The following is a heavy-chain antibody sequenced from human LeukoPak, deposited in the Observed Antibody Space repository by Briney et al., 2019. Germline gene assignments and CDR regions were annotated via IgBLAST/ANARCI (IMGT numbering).Heavy chain of an antibody. D-gene: IGHD3-22*01. J-gene: IGHJ4*02. Sequence: SGGSLRLSCAASGFTFSSYWMSWVRQAPGKGLEWVANIKQDGSEKYYVDSVKGRFTISRDNAKNSLYLQMNSLRAEDTAVYYCARDQGYDSSGHTGYWGQGTLVTVSS. CDR1: GFTFSSYW. CDR2: IKQDGSEK. CDR3: ARDQGYDSSGHTGY. V-gene: IGHV3-7*01.